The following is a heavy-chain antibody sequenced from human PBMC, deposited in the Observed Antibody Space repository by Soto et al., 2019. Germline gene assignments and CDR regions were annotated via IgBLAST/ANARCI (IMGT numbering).Heavy chain of an antibody. CDR3: ARGDYGDTNYYYYYYMVV. CDR1: GGSISSYY. Sequence: SETLSLTCTVSGGSISSYYWSWIRQPPGKGLEWIGYIYYSGSTNYNPSLKSRVTISVDTSKNQFSLKLSSVTAADTAVYYCARGDYGDTNYYYYYYMVVWGKGTTVTVSS. V-gene: IGHV4-59*01. J-gene: IGHJ6*03. D-gene: IGHD4-17*01. CDR2: IYYSGST.